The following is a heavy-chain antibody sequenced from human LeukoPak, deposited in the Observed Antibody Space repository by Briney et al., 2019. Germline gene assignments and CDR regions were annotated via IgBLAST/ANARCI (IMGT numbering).Heavy chain of an antibody. CDR2: IYTSGST. J-gene: IGHJ6*03. CDR3: ARGYDFWSGYSYYYYYYMDA. D-gene: IGHD3-3*01. CDR1: GGSISSGSYY. V-gene: IGHV4-61*02. Sequence: PSETLSLTCTVSGGSISSGSYYWSWIRQPAGKGLEWIGRIYTSGSTNYNPSLKSRVTISVDTSKNQFSLKLSSVTAADTAVYYCARGYDFWSGYSYYYYYYMDAWGKGTTVTVSS.